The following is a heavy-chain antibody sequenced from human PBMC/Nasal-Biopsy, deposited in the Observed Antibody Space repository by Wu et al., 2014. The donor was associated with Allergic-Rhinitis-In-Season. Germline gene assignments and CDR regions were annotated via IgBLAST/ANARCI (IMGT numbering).Heavy chain of an antibody. CDR1: GFTFSNYW. CDR3: VKESRIGDLYLDL. J-gene: IGHJ2*01. D-gene: IGHD3-16*01. V-gene: IGHV3-7*01. CDR2: INQHGTET. Sequence: LRLSCAASGFTFSNYWMSWVRQAPGKGLEWVASINQHGTETYNVDSVKGRFTISRENAKNSLYLQMDSLRAGDTAVYFCVKESRIGDLYLDLWGRGTLVTVSS.